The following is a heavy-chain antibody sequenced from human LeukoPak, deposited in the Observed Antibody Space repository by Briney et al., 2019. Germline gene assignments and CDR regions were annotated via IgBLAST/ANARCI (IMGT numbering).Heavy chain of an antibody. Sequence: SVKVSCKASGGTLSSYAISWVRQAPGQELEWMGGIITIFGTANYAQKFQGRVTITADESTSTAYMELSSLRSEDTAVYYCARVGSVVPAIRTNWFDPWGQGTLVSVSS. D-gene: IGHD2-2*01. CDR3: ARVGSVVPAIRTNWFDP. J-gene: IGHJ5*02. CDR2: IITIFGTA. CDR1: GGTLSSYA. V-gene: IGHV1-69*13.